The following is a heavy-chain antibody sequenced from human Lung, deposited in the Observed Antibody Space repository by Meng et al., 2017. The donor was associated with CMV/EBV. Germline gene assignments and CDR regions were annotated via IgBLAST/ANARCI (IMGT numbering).Heavy chain of an antibody. J-gene: IGHJ5*02. CDR3: ALFTRSWFDP. D-gene: IGHD2-2*01. CDR2: IYWDDDK. CDR1: GFSLSTSEVG. V-gene: IGHV2-5*02. Sequence: QLPLKESGPTLVKPTPALALTCTLSGFSLSTSEVGVGWIRQPPGKALEWLAVIYWDDDKRYSPSLKSKLTITKDTSKNQVVLTLNNMDPVDTATYYCALFTRSWFDPWGHGTLVTVSS.